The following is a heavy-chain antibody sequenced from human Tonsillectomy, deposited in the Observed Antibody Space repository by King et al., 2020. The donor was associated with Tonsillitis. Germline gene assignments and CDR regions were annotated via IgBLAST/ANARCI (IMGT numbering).Heavy chain of an antibody. V-gene: IGHV3-74*01. D-gene: IGHD2-2*01. CDR2: IHNDGITT. Sequence: VQLVESGGDLVQPGASLRLSCAASGFTFSRYWMHWVRQAPGKGLEWVSRIHNDGITTSYADSVKGRFTISKDNAKNTLYLQMNSLRAEDTAVYYCARVCIERPCYAIDNWGQGTLVTVSS. J-gene: IGHJ4*02. CDR3: ARVCIERPCYAIDN. CDR1: GFTFSRYW.